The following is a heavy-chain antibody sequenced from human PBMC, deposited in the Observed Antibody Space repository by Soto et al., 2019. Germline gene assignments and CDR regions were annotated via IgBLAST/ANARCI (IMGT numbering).Heavy chain of an antibody. CDR2: IYYSGSA. J-gene: IGHJ5*02. CDR1: GGSISSFY. V-gene: IGHV4-59*08. D-gene: IGHD4-17*01. CDR3: ARTTTGDYFNWFDP. Sequence: SETLSLTCTVSGGSISSFYWSWIRQPPGKGLEWIGYIYYSGSANYNPSLKSRVTMSVDTSKNQFSLKLRSVTAADTAVYYCARTTTGDYFNWFDPWGQGTLVTVSS.